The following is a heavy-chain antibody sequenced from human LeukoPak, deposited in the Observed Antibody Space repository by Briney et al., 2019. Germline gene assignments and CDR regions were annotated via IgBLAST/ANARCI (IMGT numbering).Heavy chain of an antibody. CDR2: IIPILGIA. D-gene: IGHD3-10*01. CDR3: ARSMVRGLLNYFDY. J-gene: IGHJ4*02. Sequence: SVKVPCKASGGTFSSYAISWVRQAPGQGLEWMGRIIPILGIANYAQKFQGRVTITADKSTSTAYMELSSLRSEDTAVYYCARSMVRGLLNYFDYWGQGTLVTVSS. V-gene: IGHV1-69*04. CDR1: GGTFSSYA.